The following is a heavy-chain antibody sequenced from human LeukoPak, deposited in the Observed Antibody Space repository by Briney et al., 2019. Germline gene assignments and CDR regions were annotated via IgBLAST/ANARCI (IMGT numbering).Heavy chain of an antibody. CDR1: GGSMNSYY. D-gene: IGHD1-14*01. Sequence: TSETLSLTCTVSGGSMNSYYWSWVRQPPGKGLEWIAYIYYLGSTSYSPSLRGRGSISVDTSRNQFSLKLSSVTAADTAVYYCARAGDKLLNWFDPWGQGTLVTVSS. CDR2: IYYLGST. J-gene: IGHJ5*02. V-gene: IGHV4-59*08. CDR3: ARAGDKLLNWFDP.